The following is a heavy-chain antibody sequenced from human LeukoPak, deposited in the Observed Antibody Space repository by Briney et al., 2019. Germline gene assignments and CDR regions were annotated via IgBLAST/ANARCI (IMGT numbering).Heavy chain of an antibody. CDR1: GYTFTSYD. Sequence: GASVKVSCKASGYTFTSYDINWVGQATGQGLEWIGWMNPNSGNTGYAQKFKGRVTMTRNTSISTAYMELSSLRSEDTAVYYCARVSPGYYDILTGYNWFDPWGQGTLVTVSS. CDR3: ARVSPGYYDILTGYNWFDP. CDR2: MNPNSGNT. D-gene: IGHD3-9*01. V-gene: IGHV1-8*01. J-gene: IGHJ5*02.